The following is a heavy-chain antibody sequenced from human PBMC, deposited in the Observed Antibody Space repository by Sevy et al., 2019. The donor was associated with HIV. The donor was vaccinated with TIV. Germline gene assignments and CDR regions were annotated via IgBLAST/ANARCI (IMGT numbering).Heavy chain of an antibody. D-gene: IGHD4-17*01. CDR3: ARDHIPFYGENYYYGMDV. V-gene: IGHV4-61*02. CDR1: GGSISSGSYY. CDR2: IYTSGST. J-gene: IGHJ6*02. Sequence: SDTLSLTCTVSGGSISSGSYYWSWIRQPAGKGLEWIGRIYTSGSTNYNPSLKSRVTMSVDTSKNQFSLKLSSVTAADTAVYYCARDHIPFYGENYYYGMDVWGQGTTVTVSS.